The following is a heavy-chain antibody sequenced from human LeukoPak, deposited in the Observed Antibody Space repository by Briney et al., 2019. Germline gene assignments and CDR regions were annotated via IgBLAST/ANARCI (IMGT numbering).Heavy chain of an antibody. V-gene: IGHV5-51*01. CDR2: IYPGDSET. CDR3: ARLGNIAVAGSIDY. D-gene: IGHD6-19*01. Sequence: GESLKISCQGPGYKFKNYGIAWVRQTPGKGLEWMGIIYPGDSETRYSPSSQGQVTISADKSISTAYLQWSSLKASDSAMYYCARLGNIAVAGSIDYWGQGTLVTVSS. J-gene: IGHJ4*02. CDR1: GYKFKNYG.